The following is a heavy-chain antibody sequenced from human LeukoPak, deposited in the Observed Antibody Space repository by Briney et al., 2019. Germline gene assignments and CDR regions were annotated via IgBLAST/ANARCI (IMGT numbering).Heavy chain of an antibody. J-gene: IGHJ6*02. CDR3: ARHILYGDYPYYSDGMDV. D-gene: IGHD4-17*01. Sequence: PSETLSLTCTVSGGSISSYYWSWIRRPPGKGLEWIGYIYYSGSTNYNPPLKSRVTISVDTSKNQFSLKLSSVTAADTAVYSCARHILYGDYPYYSDGMDVWGQGTTVTVSS. CDR2: IYYSGST. V-gene: IGHV4-59*08. CDR1: GGSISSYY.